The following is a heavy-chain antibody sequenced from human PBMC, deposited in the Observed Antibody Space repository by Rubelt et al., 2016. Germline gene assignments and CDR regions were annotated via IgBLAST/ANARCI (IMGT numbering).Heavy chain of an antibody. D-gene: IGHD3-10*01. CDR3: ARERTRPLGALDS. CDR1: GGPLSNYY. J-gene: IGHJ4*02. V-gene: IGHV4-39*07. CDR2: ICYSGST. Sequence: QLQLQESGPGLVRPSGTLSLPCTVSGGPLSNYYWGWIRQPPGKGLGWIGGICYSGSTSYNQSLKSRVTTPVDTSKNQISLMLGLGTAADTAVDYCARERTRPLGALDSWGQGTLVTVS.